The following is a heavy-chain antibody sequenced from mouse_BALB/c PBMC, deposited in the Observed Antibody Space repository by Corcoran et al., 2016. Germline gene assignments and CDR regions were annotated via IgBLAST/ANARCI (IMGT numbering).Heavy chain of an antibody. V-gene: IGHV9-1*02. Sequence: QIQLVQSGPELKKPGETVKISCKASGYTFTNYGMNWVKQAPGKGLKWMGWINTYTGEPTYADDFKGRFAFSLETSASTAYLQINNLKNEDMATYFCASVEVPLYAMDYWGQGTSVTVSS. CDR3: ASVEVPLYAMDY. J-gene: IGHJ4*01. CDR1: GYTFTNYG. D-gene: IGHD2-14*01. CDR2: INTYTGEP.